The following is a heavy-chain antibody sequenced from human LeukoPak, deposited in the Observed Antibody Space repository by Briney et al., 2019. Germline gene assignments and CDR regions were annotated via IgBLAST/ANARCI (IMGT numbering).Heavy chain of an antibody. CDR1: GFTFDDYG. J-gene: IGHJ3*02. Sequence: PGGSLRPSCAASGFTFDDYGMSWVRQAPGKGLEWVSGINWNGGSTGYADSVKGRFTISRDNAKNSLYLQMNSLRAEDTALYYCARGRFGSYYENAFDIWGQGTMVTVSS. CDR2: INWNGGST. V-gene: IGHV3-20*04. CDR3: ARGRFGSYYENAFDI. D-gene: IGHD1-26*01.